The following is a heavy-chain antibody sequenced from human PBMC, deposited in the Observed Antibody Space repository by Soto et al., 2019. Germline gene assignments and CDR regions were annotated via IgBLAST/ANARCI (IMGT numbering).Heavy chain of an antibody. J-gene: IGHJ3*01. Sequence: QVQLVQSGAEVKKPGASVKLSCKTSGYTFTSYYIHWVRQAPGQGLEWVAIINPSDGSTSTTQKFRGRGTVTRDMSTSTVYMALSSLRSEDTAVYYCALNAFDFWGQGTMVTFSS. CDR1: GYTFTSYY. CDR2: INPSDGST. CDR3: ALNAFDF. V-gene: IGHV1-46*01.